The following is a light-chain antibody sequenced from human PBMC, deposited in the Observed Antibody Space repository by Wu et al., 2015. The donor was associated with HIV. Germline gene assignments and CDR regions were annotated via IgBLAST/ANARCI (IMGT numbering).Light chain of an antibody. CDR3: QTVFIVTPRT. J-gene: IGKJ1*01. Sequence: AIRMTQSPSSLSASTGDRVTITCRASQGISSYLAWYQQKPGKAPKLLIYAASTLQSGVPSRFSGSGSGTDFTLTISCLQSEDFATYYCQTVFIVTPRTFGQGTKVEIK. CDR2: AAS. CDR1: QGISSY. V-gene: IGKV1-8*01.